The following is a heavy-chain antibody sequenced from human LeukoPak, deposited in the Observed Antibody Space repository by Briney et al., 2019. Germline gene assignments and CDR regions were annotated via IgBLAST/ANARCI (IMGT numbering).Heavy chain of an antibody. CDR1: GDSISSDTYH. CDR3: ARSGWPMGGFDP. V-gene: IGHV4-39*01. CDR2: VYYAGST. D-gene: IGHD3-10*01. J-gene: IGHJ5*02. Sequence: KPSETLSLTCTVSGDSISSDTYHWGWIRQPPGKGLQWIGSVYYAGSTYYNPSLKSRVRISVDTSEDQFYLKLFPVTAADTAMYYCARSGWPMGGFDPWGQGILVTVSS.